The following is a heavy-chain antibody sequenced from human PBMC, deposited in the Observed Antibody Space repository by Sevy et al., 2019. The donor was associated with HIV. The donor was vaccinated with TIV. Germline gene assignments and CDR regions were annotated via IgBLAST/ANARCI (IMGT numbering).Heavy chain of an antibody. CDR3: GKACAVRGVRTGAFDI. CDR2: ISGSGGST. V-gene: IGHV3-23*01. D-gene: IGHD3-10*01. CDR1: GFTFSSYA. J-gene: IGHJ3*02. Sequence: GGSLRLSCAASGFTFSSYAMSWVRQAPGKGLEWVSAISGSGGSTYYADSVKGRFTISRDNSKNTLYLQMNSLRAEDTAVYYCGKACAVRGVRTGAFDIWGQGTMVTVSS.